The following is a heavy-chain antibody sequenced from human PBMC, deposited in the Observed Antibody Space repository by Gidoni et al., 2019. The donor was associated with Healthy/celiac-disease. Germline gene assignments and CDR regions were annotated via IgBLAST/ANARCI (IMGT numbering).Heavy chain of an antibody. CDR1: GYPFTSYD. Sequence: QVQLVQSGAEVKKPGDSVKVSCKASGYPFTSYDINWVRQATGQGLEWMGWMNPNSGHTGYAQKFQGRVTMTRNTSISTAYMELSSLRSEDTAVYYCARGPYPSAEFLEWFDPWGQGTLVTVSS. D-gene: IGHD3-3*01. J-gene: IGHJ5*02. CDR2: MNPNSGHT. V-gene: IGHV1-8*01. CDR3: ARGPYPSAEFLEWFDP.